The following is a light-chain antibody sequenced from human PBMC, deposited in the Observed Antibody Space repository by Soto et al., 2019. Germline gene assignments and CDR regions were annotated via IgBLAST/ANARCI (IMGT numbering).Light chain of an antibody. J-gene: IGKJ1*01. V-gene: IGKV1-5*01. Sequence: DIQMTQSPSTLSAAVGDRVTITCRASQSISSWLAWYQQKPGKAPKLLIYDASSLESGVPSRFTGRGSGTEVTLTISSLQPEDFATYYCQQYSTYPWTFGQGTKVDIK. CDR1: QSISSW. CDR2: DAS. CDR3: QQYSTYPWT.